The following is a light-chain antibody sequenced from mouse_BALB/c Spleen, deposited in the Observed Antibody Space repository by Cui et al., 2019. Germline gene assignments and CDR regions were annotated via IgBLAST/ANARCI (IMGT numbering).Light chain of an antibody. V-gene: IGKV4-55*01. CDR1: SSVSY. CDR3: QQWSSYPRT. J-gene: IGKJ1*01. Sequence: QLVLTQSPPIISASLGEKVTMTCSASSSVSYMYWYQQKPGSSPRLLIYDTSNLASGVPVRFSGSGSGTSYSLTISRMEAEDAATYYCQQWSSYPRTFGGGTKLEIK. CDR2: DTS.